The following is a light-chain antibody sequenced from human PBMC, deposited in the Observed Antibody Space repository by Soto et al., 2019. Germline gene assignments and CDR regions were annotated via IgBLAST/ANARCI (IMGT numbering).Light chain of an antibody. Sequence: DIVMTQSPDSLAVSLGERATINCRSSQSVLSSSNNLNYLAWYQQKPGQPPKLLIFWASTRESGVPDRFSGSGSETDFTLTISSLQAEDVAVYYCQQRSSWPLTFGGGTKVEIK. CDR1: QSVLSSSNNLNY. V-gene: IGKV4-1*01. CDR2: WAS. CDR3: QQRSSWPLT. J-gene: IGKJ4*01.